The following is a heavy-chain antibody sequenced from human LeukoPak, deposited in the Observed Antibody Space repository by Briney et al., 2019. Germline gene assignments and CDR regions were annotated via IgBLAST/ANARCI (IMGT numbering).Heavy chain of an antibody. CDR1: GFMFTGYG. Sequence: GRSLRLSCAASGFMFTGYGMHWVHQAPGKGLEWVAFIWYDASNKYYADSVKGRFTISRDNSKNTLYLQMNGLRAEDTSVYYCARRISGWFDPWGQGTLVTVSS. D-gene: IGHD3-3*02. CDR3: ARRISGWFDP. CDR2: IWYDASNK. J-gene: IGHJ5*02. V-gene: IGHV3-33*01.